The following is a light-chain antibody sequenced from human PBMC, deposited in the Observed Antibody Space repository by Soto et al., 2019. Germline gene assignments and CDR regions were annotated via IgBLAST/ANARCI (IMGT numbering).Light chain of an antibody. Sequence: QSALTQPASVSGSPGQSITISCTGTSSDVGSYNLVSWYQHHPGKAPKLMIYVVSKRPSGVSNRFSGSKSGNTASLTISGLQAEDEADYYCCSYAGSKDVVFGGGTKVTVL. CDR1: SSDVGSYNL. J-gene: IGLJ2*01. CDR3: CSYAGSKDVV. CDR2: VVS. V-gene: IGLV2-23*02.